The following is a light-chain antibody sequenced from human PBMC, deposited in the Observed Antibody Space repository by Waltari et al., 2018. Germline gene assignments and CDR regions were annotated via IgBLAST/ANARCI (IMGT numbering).Light chain of an antibody. CDR1: QSVLYSSNNKNY. CDR3: QQYYSTPF. Sequence: DIVMTQSPDSLVVSLGERATINCKSSQSVLYSSNNKNYLAWYQQKPGQPPKLLIYWASTRESGVPDRFSGSGSGTDFTLTISSLQAEDVAVYYCQQYYSTPFFGGGTKVGIK. V-gene: IGKV4-1*01. J-gene: IGKJ4*01. CDR2: WAS.